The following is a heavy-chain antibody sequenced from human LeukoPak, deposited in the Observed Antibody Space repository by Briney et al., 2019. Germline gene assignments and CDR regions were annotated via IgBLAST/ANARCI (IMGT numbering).Heavy chain of an antibody. Sequence: GASVKVSCKASGYTFTSYGISWVRQAPGQGLEWMGWISAYNGNTNYAQKLQGRVTMTTDTSTSTAYMELRSLRSDDTAVYYCARDSPLYCSSTSCHAFDIWGQGTMVTVSS. J-gene: IGHJ3*02. D-gene: IGHD2-2*01. CDR2: ISAYNGNT. CDR1: GYTFTSYG. V-gene: IGHV1-18*01. CDR3: ARDSPLYCSSTSCHAFDI.